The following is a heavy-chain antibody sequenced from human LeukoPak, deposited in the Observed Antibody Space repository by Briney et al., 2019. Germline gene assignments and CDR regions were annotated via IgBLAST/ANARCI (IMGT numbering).Heavy chain of an antibody. CDR2: ISGDGGGT. CDR1: GFTFDDCA. J-gene: IGHJ4*02. D-gene: IGHD1-26*01. V-gene: IGHV3-43*02. CDR3: AKARVGSKWDSVDY. Sequence: PGGSLRLSCAASGFTFDDCATHWVRQAPGKGLEWVSLISGDGGGTYYADSVKGRFTISRDNSKNSLYLQMNSLRTEDTALYYCAKARVGSKWDSVDYWGQGILVTVSS.